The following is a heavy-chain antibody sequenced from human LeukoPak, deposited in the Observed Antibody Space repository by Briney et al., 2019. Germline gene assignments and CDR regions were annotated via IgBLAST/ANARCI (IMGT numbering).Heavy chain of an antibody. Sequence: SVKVSCKASGGTFSSYAISWVRQAPGQGLEWMGGIIPIFGTANYAQKFQGRVTITADESTSTAYMELSSLRSEDTAVYYCASTLPGIAAAGTRVGAFDIWGQGTMVTVSS. CDR3: ASTLPGIAAAGTRVGAFDI. V-gene: IGHV1-69*13. CDR2: IIPIFGTA. CDR1: GGTFSSYA. D-gene: IGHD6-13*01. J-gene: IGHJ3*02.